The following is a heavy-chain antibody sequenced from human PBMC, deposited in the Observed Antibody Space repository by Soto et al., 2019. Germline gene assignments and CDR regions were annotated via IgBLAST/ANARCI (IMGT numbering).Heavy chain of an antibody. CDR1: GYTFTSYD. CDR3: ARGRITIFGVYYYGMDV. CDR2: MNPNSGNT. D-gene: IGHD3-3*01. V-gene: IGHV1-8*01. Sequence: ASVKVSCKASGYTFTSYDINWVRQATGQGLEWMGWMNPNSGNTGYAQKFQGRVTMTRNTSISTAYMELSSLRSEDTAVYYCARGRITIFGVYYYGMDVWGQGTTVTVPS. J-gene: IGHJ6*02.